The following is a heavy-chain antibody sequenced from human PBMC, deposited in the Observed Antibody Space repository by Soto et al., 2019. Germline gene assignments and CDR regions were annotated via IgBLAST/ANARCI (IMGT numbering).Heavy chain of an antibody. CDR1: GGSVSGGNYY. CDR3: ARDTKEYYYDSSGYYLGYYYYGMDV. V-gene: IGHV4-61*01. D-gene: IGHD3-22*01. Sequence: QVQLQESGPGLVKPSETLSLTCTVSGGSVSGGNYYWSWIRQPPGKGLEWIGYIYYSGSTNYNPSLMSRVPLSVHTSKNPFSLNLSSVTAADTAVYYCARDTKEYYYDSSGYYLGYYYYGMDVWGQGTTVTVSS. J-gene: IGHJ6*02. CDR2: IYYSGST.